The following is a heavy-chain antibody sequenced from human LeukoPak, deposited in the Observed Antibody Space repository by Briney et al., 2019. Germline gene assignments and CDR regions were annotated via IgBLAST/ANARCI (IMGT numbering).Heavy chain of an antibody. CDR1: GFTFDDYA. V-gene: IGHV3-9*01. CDR2: ISWNSGSI. D-gene: IGHD3-22*01. J-gene: IGHJ4*02. Sequence: GGSLRLSCAASGFTFDDYAMHWVRQAPGKGLEWVSGISWNSGSIGYADSVKGRFTISRDNAKNSLYLQMNSLRAEDTALYYCAKNSGPDYYDSSGYALDYWGQGTLVTVPS. CDR3: AKNSGPDYYDSSGYALDY.